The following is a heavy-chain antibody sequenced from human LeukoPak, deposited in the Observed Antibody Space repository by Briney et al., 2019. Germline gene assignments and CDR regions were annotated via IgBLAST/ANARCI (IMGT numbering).Heavy chain of an antibody. CDR3: ARGAADIGFDI. CDR1: GFTVSSNY. D-gene: IGHD6-25*01. J-gene: IGHJ3*02. Sequence: GGSLRLSCAASGFTVSSNYMSWVRQTPGKGLEWVSVIYSGGSTYYADSVKGRFTISRDNSKNTLYLQMNSLRAEDTAVYYCARGAADIGFDIWGQGTMVTVSS. CDR2: IYSGGST. V-gene: IGHV3-53*01.